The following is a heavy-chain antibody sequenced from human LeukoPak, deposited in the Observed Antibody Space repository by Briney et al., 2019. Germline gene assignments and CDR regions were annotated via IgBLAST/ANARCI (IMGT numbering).Heavy chain of an antibody. V-gene: IGHV4-30-4*01. CDR2: IYYSGST. J-gene: IGHJ4*02. D-gene: IGHD3-22*01. Sequence: SQTLSLTCTVSGGSISSGDYYWSWIRQPPGKGLEWIGYIYYSGSTYYNPSLKSRVTISVDTSKNQFSLKLSSVIAADTAVYYCARAGYYYDSSGYYTLGYFDYWGQGTLVTVSS. CDR3: ARAGYYYDSSGYYTLGYFDY. CDR1: GGSISSGDYY.